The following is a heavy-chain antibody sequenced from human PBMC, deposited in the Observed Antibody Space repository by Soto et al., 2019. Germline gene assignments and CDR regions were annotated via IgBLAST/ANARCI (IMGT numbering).Heavy chain of an antibody. D-gene: IGHD3-22*01. CDR2: INAGNGGT. Sequence: ASVKVSCKASGYTFTSYAMDWVRQAPGQRLEWMGWINAGNGGTKYSENFQGRVTITRDTSASTVYLGLSSLSSEDTASYYCARTGHSGSYDFWGQGTLVTVSS. CDR3: ARTGHSGSYDF. CDR1: GYTFTSYA. V-gene: IGHV1-3*01. J-gene: IGHJ4*02.